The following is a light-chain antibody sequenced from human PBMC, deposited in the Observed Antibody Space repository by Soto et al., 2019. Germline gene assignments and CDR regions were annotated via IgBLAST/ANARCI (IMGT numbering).Light chain of an antibody. CDR2: DVS. J-gene: IGLJ1*01. CDR1: SSDVGGYDY. Sequence: QSVLTQPASVSGSPGQSITISCTGTSSDVGGYDYVSWYQQHPGKAPKLMIYDVSNRPSGVSNRFSGSKSGSTASLTISGLQAEDEADYYCTSYTSSSHLRHVFRPGTKVTV. CDR3: TSYTSSSHLRHV. V-gene: IGLV2-14*01.